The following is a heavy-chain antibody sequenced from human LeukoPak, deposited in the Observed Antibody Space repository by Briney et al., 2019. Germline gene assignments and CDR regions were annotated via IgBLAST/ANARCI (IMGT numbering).Heavy chain of an antibody. Sequence: GGSLRLSCAASGFTFSSYSMNWVRQAPGKGLEGVSSISSSSSYIYYADAVKGRFTISRDNDKNSLYLQMNSLRAEDTAVYYCASKRGWELPYAFDIWGQGTMVTVSS. CDR1: GFTFSSYS. CDR2: ISSSSSYI. D-gene: IGHD1-26*01. CDR3: ASKRGWELPYAFDI. J-gene: IGHJ3*02. V-gene: IGHV3-21*01.